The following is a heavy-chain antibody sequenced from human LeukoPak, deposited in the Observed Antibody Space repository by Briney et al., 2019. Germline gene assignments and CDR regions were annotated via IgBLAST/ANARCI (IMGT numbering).Heavy chain of an antibody. J-gene: IGHJ6*03. CDR2: IHKNAIT. CDR1: GFTVSSNY. D-gene: IGHD3-10*01. V-gene: IGHV3-53*01. CDR3: ARSLRVRGVPDYMDV. Sequence: GGSLRLSCAASGFTVSSNYMTWVRQAPGKGLEWVSFIHKNAITYYADTVKGRFTISRDNSKNMLYLQMNSLRAEDTAVYYCARSLRVRGVPDYMDVWGKGTTVTISS.